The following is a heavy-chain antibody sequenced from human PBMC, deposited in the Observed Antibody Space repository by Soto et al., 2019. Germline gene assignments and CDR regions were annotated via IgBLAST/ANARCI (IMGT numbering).Heavy chain of an antibody. CDR1: GYNVAGYW. Sequence: GESLKISCKGSGYNVAGYWIAWVRQMPGKGLELMGIIYPSDSDTRYRPSFQGQVTISADKSISSAYLQWSSLRASDTAMYYCARGGVSTRTFDLWGQGTQVTVSS. CDR3: ARGGVSTRTFDL. CDR2: IYPSDSDT. J-gene: IGHJ4*02. D-gene: IGHD3-3*01. V-gene: IGHV5-51*03.